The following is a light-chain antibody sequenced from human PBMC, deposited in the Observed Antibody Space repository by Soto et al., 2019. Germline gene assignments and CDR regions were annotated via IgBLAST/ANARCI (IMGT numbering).Light chain of an antibody. Sequence: DIHLTQSPSSLSASVGDRVTIPCRASQAITNNLAWYQQKPGNPPRLLIYEESTLHSGVPSRFSGRKVGTQFILTIDSLQPEDFATYYCQQVKSYPRTFGGGTKVDI. V-gene: IGKV1-9*01. CDR3: QQVKSYPRT. J-gene: IGKJ4*01. CDR1: QAITNN. CDR2: EES.